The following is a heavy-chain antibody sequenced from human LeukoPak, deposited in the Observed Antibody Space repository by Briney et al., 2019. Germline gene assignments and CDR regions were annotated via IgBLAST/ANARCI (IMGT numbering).Heavy chain of an antibody. V-gene: IGHV5-51*01. CDR2: IYPGDSDT. Sequence: GESLKISCKGSGYSFTSYWIGWVRQMPGKGLEWMGIIYPGDSDTRYSPSFQGQVTISADKSISTAYLQWSSLKASDTAMYYCARHSQRLVLSGCFDPWGQGTLVTVTS. CDR3: ARHSQRLVLSGCFDP. CDR1: GYSFTSYW. J-gene: IGHJ5*02. D-gene: IGHD6-13*01.